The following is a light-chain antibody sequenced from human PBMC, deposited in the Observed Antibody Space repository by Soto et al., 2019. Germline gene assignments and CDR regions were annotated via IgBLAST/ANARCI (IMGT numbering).Light chain of an antibody. J-gene: IGLJ2*01. CDR1: SSDVGGYNF. V-gene: IGLV2-14*03. CDR3: SSYTSSSTVI. Sequence: QSALTQPASVSGSPGQSITSSCTGTSSDVGGYNFVSWYQQHPGKAPKFIIYDVRNRPSGVSNRFSGSRSGNTASLTISGLQAEDEADYYCSSYTSSSTVIFGGGTKVTVL. CDR2: DVR.